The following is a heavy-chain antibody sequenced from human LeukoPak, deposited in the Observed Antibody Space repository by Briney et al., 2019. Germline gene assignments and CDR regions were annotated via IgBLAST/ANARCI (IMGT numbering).Heavy chain of an antibody. J-gene: IGHJ4*02. CDR1: GGSISSSSYY. V-gene: IGHV4-39*01. CDR2: IYYSGST. Sequence: TPSETLSLTCTVSGGSISSSSYYWGWIRQPPGKGLEWIGSIYYSGSTYYNPSLKSRVTISVGTSKNQFSLKLSSVTAADTAVYYCARHVVGSGSYYDYWGQGTLVTVSS. D-gene: IGHD3-10*01. CDR3: ARHVVGSGSYYDY.